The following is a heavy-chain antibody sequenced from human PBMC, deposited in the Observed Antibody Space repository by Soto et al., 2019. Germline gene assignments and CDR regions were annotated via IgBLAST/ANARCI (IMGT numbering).Heavy chain of an antibody. V-gene: IGHV3-30-3*01. D-gene: IGHD2-2*01. CDR1: GFAFSTYA. CDR3: AKGYCSSTSCSTSYYGMDV. Sequence: GGSLRLSCAASGFAFSTYAIHWVRQAPGKGLKWVAVISYDGSNKYYADSVKGRFTISRDNSKNTLYLQMNSLRTEDTAVYYCAKGYCSSTSCSTSYYGMDVWGQGTTVTSP. CDR2: ISYDGSNK. J-gene: IGHJ6*02.